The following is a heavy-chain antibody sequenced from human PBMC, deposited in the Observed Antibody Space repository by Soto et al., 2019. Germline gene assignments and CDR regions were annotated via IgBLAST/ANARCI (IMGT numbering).Heavy chain of an antibody. CDR1: GGPIKTGDYC. V-gene: IGHV4-30-4*01. CDR3: ARAGFAYGHLLF. D-gene: IGHD3-10*01. J-gene: IGHJ4*02. CDR2: VFYSGAT. Sequence: SETLSLTCNVSGGPIKTGDYCWNWVRQPPGKGLEWIGYVFYSGATNYSPSLKTRAAIAIDTSKNQFSLSRTSVTAADTAVYYCARAGFAYGHLLFWGQGIRVTVSS.